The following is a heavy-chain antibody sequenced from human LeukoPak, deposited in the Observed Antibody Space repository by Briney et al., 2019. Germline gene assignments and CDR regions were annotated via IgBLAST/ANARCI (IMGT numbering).Heavy chain of an antibody. CDR3: AGGGDWKFDY. CDR2: IHHSGRL. D-gene: IGHD1-1*01. Sequence: PSETLSLTCAVSGDSIGSNKWWTWVRQPPGKGLEWIGEIHHSGRLNYSPSLKSRVTISVDKSKNHFSLNLNSITPADTAIYYCAGGGDWKFDYWGQGALVTVSS. J-gene: IGHJ4*02. V-gene: IGHV4-4*02. CDR1: GDSIGSNKW.